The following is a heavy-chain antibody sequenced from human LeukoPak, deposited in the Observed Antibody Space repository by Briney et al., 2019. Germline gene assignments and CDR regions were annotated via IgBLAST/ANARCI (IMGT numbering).Heavy chain of an antibody. D-gene: IGHD3-9*01. Sequence: GGSLRLSCAASGFTFSSYGMHWVRQGPGKGLEWVAFIRYDGTNKYYADSLKGRFTISRDNSKNTLCLQMNSLRPEDTAVYYCAKGPNYDILTGWRKTYNGFDIWGQGTMVTVSS. V-gene: IGHV3-30*02. CDR2: IRYDGTNK. J-gene: IGHJ3*02. CDR3: AKGPNYDILTGWRKTYNGFDI. CDR1: GFTFSSYG.